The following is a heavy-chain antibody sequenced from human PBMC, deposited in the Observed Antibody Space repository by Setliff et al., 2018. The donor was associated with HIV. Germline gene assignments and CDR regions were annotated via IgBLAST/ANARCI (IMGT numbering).Heavy chain of an antibody. J-gene: IGHJ6*03. D-gene: IGHD3-16*02. CDR2: ISVSGGSI. V-gene: IGHV3-23*01. Sequence: LRLSCEASGFMFSAFAMTWVRQAPGKGLEWVSGISVSGGSIYYADSVKGRFSVSRDNSKNTLYLQLSTLRPEDTAIYYCAKGGFGGVIPTNPYYYYYMDVWGKGTTVTVSS. CDR3: AKGGFGGVIPTNPYYYYYMDV. CDR1: GFMFSAFA.